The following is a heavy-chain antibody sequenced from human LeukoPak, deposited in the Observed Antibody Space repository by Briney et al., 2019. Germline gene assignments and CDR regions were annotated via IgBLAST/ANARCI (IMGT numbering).Heavy chain of an antibody. J-gene: IGHJ1*01. CDR3: ATLGFSSHGEYFQH. CDR1: GYTFSSYW. D-gene: IGHD6-13*01. V-gene: IGHV5-51*01. Sequence: GESLKISCKGAGYTFSSYWISWVRQMPGKGLEWMGIIYPGDSDTRYSPSFQGQVTISADKSISTAYLQWSSLKASDTAMYYCATLGFSSHGEYFQHWGQGTLVTVSS. CDR2: IYPGDSDT.